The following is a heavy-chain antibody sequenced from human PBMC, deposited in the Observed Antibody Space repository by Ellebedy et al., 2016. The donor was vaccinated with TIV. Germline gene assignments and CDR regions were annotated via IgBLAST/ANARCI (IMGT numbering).Heavy chain of an antibody. CDR2: SLDTGST. J-gene: IGHJ5*02. V-gene: IGHV4-59*01. CDR3: ARERYSGYEGWLDP. CDR1: GGSFSDYH. Sequence: SETLSLXXAVFGGSFSDYHWTWIRQPPGKGLEWIGYSLDTGSTNYNPSLKSRVTISVDTSKNQVSLNLKSATAADTAVYYCARERYSGYEGWLDPWGQGTLVTVSS. D-gene: IGHD5-12*01.